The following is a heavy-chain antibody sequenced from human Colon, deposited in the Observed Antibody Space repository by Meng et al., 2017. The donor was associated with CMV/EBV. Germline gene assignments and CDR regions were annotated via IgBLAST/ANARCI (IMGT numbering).Heavy chain of an antibody. CDR1: GYTFTSYY. CDR3: VRDADACGGSDY. CDR2: INPFGVPT. Sequence: ASVKVSCKASGYTFTSYYIHWVRQAPGQGLEWMGKINPFGVPTTYAPKFQGRVTMTRDTSTSTVYMELSSLRSDDTAVYYCVRDADACGGSDYWGQGTLVTVSS. V-gene: IGHV1-46*01. J-gene: IGHJ4*02.